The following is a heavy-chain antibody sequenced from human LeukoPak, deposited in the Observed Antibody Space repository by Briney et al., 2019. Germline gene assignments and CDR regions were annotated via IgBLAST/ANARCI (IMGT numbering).Heavy chain of an antibody. Sequence: GGSLRLSRAASGFTFSSYSMNWVRQAPGKGLEWVSSISSSSSYIYYADSVKGRFTISRDNAKNSLYLQMNSLRAEDTAVYYCARKAAAGTRWRENWFDPWGQGTLVTVSS. V-gene: IGHV3-21*01. J-gene: IGHJ5*02. CDR2: ISSSSSYI. CDR3: ARKAAAGTRWRENWFDP. CDR1: GFTFSSYS. D-gene: IGHD6-13*01.